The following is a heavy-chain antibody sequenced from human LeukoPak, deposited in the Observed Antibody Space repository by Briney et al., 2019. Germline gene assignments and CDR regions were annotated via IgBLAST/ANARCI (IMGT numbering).Heavy chain of an antibody. CDR2: IWYDGSNK. V-gene: IGHV3-33*01. CDR1: GFTFSSYG. CDR3: AREAGGSGSYYSYYHGMDV. D-gene: IGHD3-10*01. Sequence: PGGSLRLSCAASGFTFSSYGMHWVRQAPGKGLEWVAVIWYDGSNKYYADSVKGRFTISRDNSKNTLYLQMNSLRAEDTAVYYCAREAGGSGSYYSYYHGMDVWGQGTTVTVSS. J-gene: IGHJ6*02.